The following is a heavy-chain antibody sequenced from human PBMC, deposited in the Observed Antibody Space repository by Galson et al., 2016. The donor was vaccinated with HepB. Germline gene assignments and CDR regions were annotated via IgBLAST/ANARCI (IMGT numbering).Heavy chain of an antibody. D-gene: IGHD5-18*01. CDR3: ATMVDTTMIAPPHYYYYYGVDV. V-gene: IGHV4-34*01. CDR2: INHSGNT. CDR1: GGSFSDYY. Sequence: ETLSLTCAVSGGSFSDYYWSWIRQPPGKGLEWIGEINHSGNTNYNPSLKSRVTISVDTSQNHFSLNLSSVTAADTAVYFCATMVDTTMIAPPHYYYYYGVDVWGQGTTVTVSS. J-gene: IGHJ6*02.